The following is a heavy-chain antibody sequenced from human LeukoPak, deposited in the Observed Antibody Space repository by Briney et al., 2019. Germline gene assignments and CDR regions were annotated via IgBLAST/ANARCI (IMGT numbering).Heavy chain of an antibody. CDR1: GFTFSSYA. V-gene: IGHV3-30*04. J-gene: IGHJ4*02. CDR2: MSYDGSNK. D-gene: IGHD6-13*01. CDR3: ARDFKQQLANFDY. Sequence: GGSLRLSCAASGFTFSSYAMHWVRQAPGKGLEWVAVMSYDGSNKYYADSVKGRFTISRDNSKNTLYLQMNSLRAEDTAVYYCARDFKQQLANFDYWGQGTLVTVSS.